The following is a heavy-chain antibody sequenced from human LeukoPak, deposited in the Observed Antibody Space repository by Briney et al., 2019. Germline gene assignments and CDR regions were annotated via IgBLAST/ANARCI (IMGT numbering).Heavy chain of an antibody. Sequence: ASVKVSCKASGYTFTEFAMNWLRQAPGQGLEWMGWINTNTENPTYAQGFTGRLVFSLDTSISTAYLQISRLEAEDTAVYYCARTRYCDSTSCLGGRGAFDMWGQGTMVTVSS. CDR1: GYTFTEFA. J-gene: IGHJ3*02. CDR3: ARTRYCDSTSCLGGRGAFDM. CDR2: INTNTENP. D-gene: IGHD2-2*01. V-gene: IGHV7-4-1*02.